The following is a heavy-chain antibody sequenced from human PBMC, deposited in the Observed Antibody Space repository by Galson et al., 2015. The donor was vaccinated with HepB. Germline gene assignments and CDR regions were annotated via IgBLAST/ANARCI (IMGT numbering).Heavy chain of an antibody. D-gene: IGHD3-16*01. J-gene: IGHJ6*02. Sequence: SVKVSCKASGGTFSSYAISWVRQAPGQGLEWMGGIIPIFGTANYAQKFQGRVTITADESTSTAYMELSSLRSEDTAVYYCARNPYVNPTYYYGMDVWGQGTTVTVSS. CDR2: IIPIFGTA. CDR3: ARNPYVNPTYYYGMDV. V-gene: IGHV1-69*13. CDR1: GGTFSSYA.